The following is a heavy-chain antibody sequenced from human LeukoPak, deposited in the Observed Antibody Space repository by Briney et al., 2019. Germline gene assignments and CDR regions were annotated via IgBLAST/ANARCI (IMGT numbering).Heavy chain of an antibody. Sequence: SETLSLTCTVSGVSISSYYWSWIRQPPGKGLEWIGYIFYSGNTIYNPSLRSRATISADTSNHHSSLRLRSVTAADTAVYCCARLAAISGSDYPDDWGQGNLVTVSS. CDR3: ARLAAISGSDYPDD. J-gene: IGHJ4*02. D-gene: IGHD1-26*01. V-gene: IGHV4-59*08. CDR1: GVSISSYY. CDR2: IFYSGNT.